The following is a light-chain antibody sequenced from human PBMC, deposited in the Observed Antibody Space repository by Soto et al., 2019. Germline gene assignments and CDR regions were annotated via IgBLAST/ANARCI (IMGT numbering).Light chain of an antibody. Sequence: EIVMTQFPDSLYVYPGESATLSCRASQSVGTTLAWYQQKPGQAPRLLIYGASTRASGCPPRFRGSGSGTDFTLNIYYLRSEDIAVYFCQQYKDYVTFGGGTKVEV. CDR2: GAS. CDR3: QQYKDYVT. J-gene: IGKJ4*01. V-gene: IGKV3D-15*01. CDR1: QSVGTT.